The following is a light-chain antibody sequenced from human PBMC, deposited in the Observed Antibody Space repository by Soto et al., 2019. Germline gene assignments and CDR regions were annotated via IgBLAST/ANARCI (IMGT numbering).Light chain of an antibody. CDR2: EVT. Sequence: QSALTQPPSASGSPGQSVTISCIGTSSDVGRYSYVSWYQHHPGKAPKPIIYEVTKRPSGVPDRFSGSKSGNTASLTVSGLQADDEADYYCNSYVGSNNYVFGTGTKLTVL. J-gene: IGLJ1*01. CDR3: NSYVGSNNYV. CDR1: SSDVGRYSY. V-gene: IGLV2-8*01.